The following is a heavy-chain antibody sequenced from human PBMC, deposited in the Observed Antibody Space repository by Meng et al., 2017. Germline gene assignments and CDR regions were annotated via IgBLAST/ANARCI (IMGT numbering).Heavy chain of an antibody. Sequence: QGQVVESGAVVKKPGASVKVSCDTSGYTLSSDGFAWVWQTPEQGLEWLGWINVYSGITNYAQKFQGRVTMTTDTSTRTGYMELTSLTSDDTATYYCATRGNPYLNCWGQGTLVTVSS. CDR1: GYTLSSDG. CDR2: INVYSGIT. J-gene: IGHJ4*02. CDR3: ATRGNPYLNC. V-gene: IGHV1-18*01.